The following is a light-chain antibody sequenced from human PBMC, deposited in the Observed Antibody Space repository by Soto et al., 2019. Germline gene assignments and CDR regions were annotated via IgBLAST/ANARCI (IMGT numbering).Light chain of an antibody. J-gene: IGKJ1*01. Sequence: DIQMTQSPSTLSASVGDRVTITCRASQSVGTYLAWFQQRPGKAPKGLISKASTLESGAPSRFTGSGSGTEGAITITSLQKEDGSTYYCQQYYSYTWTFGQGTKVDIK. V-gene: IGKV1-5*03. CDR2: KAS. CDR3: QQYYSYTWT. CDR1: QSVGTY.